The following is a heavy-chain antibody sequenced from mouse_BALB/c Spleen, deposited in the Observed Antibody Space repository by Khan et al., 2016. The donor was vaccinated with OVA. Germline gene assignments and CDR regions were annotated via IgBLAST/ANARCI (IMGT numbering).Heavy chain of an antibody. V-gene: IGHV3-1*02. CDR3: ARSGTTVVPYWYFDV. J-gene: IGHJ1*01. CDR2: IHYSGTT. D-gene: IGHD1-1*01. CDR1: GYSITSGYS. Sequence: QLEESGPDLVKPSQSLSLTCTVTGYSITSGYSWHWIRQFPGNKLEWMGYIHYSGTTNYNPSLKSRIYITRDTSKNQFFLQLNSVTTEDTATYYCARSGTTVVPYWYFDVWGAGTTVTVSS.